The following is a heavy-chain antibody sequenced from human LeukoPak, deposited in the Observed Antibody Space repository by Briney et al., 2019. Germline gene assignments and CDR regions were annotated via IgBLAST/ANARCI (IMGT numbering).Heavy chain of an antibody. CDR1: GYTFTSYG. D-gene: IGHD3-22*01. CDR3: ARRYYYDSSGYYYVY. Sequence: SVKGSCKASGYTFTSYGISWVRQAPGQGLEWMGGIIPIFGTANYAQEFQGRVTITADEPTTTAYMELSSLRAEDTAVYYSARRYYYDSSGYYYVYWGQGTLTTVSS. CDR2: IIPIFGTA. J-gene: IGHJ4*02. V-gene: IGHV1-69*13.